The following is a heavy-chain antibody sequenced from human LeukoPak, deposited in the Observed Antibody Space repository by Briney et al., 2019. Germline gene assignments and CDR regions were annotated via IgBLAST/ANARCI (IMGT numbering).Heavy chain of an antibody. CDR1: GFTFSSYE. J-gene: IGHJ5*02. V-gene: IGHV3-48*03. CDR2: ISSSGSTI. Sequence: GGSLRLSCAASGFTFSSYEMNWVRQAPGKGLEWVSYISSSGSTIYYADSVKGRFTISGDNAKNSLYLQMNSLRAEDTAVYYCARAGMVRGVIIPWFDPWGQGTLVTVSS. CDR3: ARAGMVRGVIIPWFDP. D-gene: IGHD3-10*01.